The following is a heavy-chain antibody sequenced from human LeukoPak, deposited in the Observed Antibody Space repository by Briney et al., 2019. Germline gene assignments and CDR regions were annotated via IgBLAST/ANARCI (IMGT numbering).Heavy chain of an antibody. D-gene: IGHD3-10*01. CDR2: ISGSGGST. CDR3: AKIPDYYGSVSMDV. Sequence: GGSLRLSCAASGFTFSSYAMSWVRQAPGKGLEWVSAISGSGGSTYYADSVKGRFTIPRDNSKNTLYLQMNSLRAEDTAVYYCAKIPDYYGSVSMDVWGQGTTVTVSS. V-gene: IGHV3-23*01. CDR1: GFTFSSYA. J-gene: IGHJ6*02.